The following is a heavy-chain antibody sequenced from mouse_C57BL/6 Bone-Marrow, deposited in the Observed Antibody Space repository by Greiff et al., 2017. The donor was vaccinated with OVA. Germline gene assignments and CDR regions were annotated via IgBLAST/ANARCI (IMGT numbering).Heavy chain of an antibody. V-gene: IGHV1-54*01. CDR3: ARCRRPFHYFDY. J-gene: IGHJ2*01. CDR2: INPGSGGT. Sequence: QVQLKESGAELVRPGTSVKVSCKASGYAFTNYLIEWVKQRPGQGLEWIGVINPGSGGTNYNEKFKGKATLTADKSSSTAYMQLSSLTSEDSAVYFCARCRRPFHYFDYWGQGTTLTVSS. CDR1: GYAFTNYL. D-gene: IGHD3-2*02.